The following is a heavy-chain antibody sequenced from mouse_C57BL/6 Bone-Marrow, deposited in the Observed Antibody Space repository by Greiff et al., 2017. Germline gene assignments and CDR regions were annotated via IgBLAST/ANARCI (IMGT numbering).Heavy chain of an antibody. CDR1: GYAFTNYL. V-gene: IGHV1-54*01. D-gene: IGHD1-1*01. Sequence: QVQLQQSGAELVRPGTSVKVSCKASGYAFTNYLIEWVKQRPGQGLEWIGVINPGSGGTNYNEKFKGKATLTAAKSSSTAYMPLSSLTSEDSAVYFCARSGVTTVAWYFDVWGTGTTVTVSS. CDR2: INPGSGGT. J-gene: IGHJ1*03. CDR3: ARSGVTTVAWYFDV.